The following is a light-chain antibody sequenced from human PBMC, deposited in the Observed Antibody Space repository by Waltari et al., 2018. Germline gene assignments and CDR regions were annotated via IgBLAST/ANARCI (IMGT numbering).Light chain of an antibody. J-gene: IGLJ2*01. Sequence: QSVLTQPPSASGTPGQRVTISCSGGSSNIGSYSVSWYHQHPGTAPKVLLFSTGPRPSGVPDRFSGSKSGTSASLAVDGLQSEDEGDYYCSAWDDDLNGLVFGGGTKLTVL. CDR3: SAWDDDLNGLV. CDR1: SSNIGSYS. V-gene: IGLV1-44*01. CDR2: STG.